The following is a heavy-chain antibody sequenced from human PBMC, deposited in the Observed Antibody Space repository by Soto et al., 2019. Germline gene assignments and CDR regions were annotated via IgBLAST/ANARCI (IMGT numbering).Heavy chain of an antibody. Sequence: ASVKVSCKASGYTFTGYYMHWVRQAPGQGLEWMGWINPNSGGTNYAQKFQGWVTMTRDTSISTAYMELSRLRSDDTAVYYCARGPTYYYDNSGTFDIWSQGTMVTVSS. CDR3: ARGPTYYYDNSGTFDI. J-gene: IGHJ3*02. V-gene: IGHV1-2*04. D-gene: IGHD3-22*01. CDR2: INPNSGGT. CDR1: GYTFTGYY.